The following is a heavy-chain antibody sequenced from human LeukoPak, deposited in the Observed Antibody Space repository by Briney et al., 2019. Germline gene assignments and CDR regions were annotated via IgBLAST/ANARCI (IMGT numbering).Heavy chain of an antibody. CDR2: INPNSGGT. CDR1: GYTFTGYY. V-gene: IGHV1-2*02. J-gene: IGHJ6*03. CDR3: ASYYGSGSAYYMDV. Sequence: EASVKVSCKASGYTFTGYYMHWVRQAPGQGLEWMGWINPNSGGTNYAQKFQGRVTMTRDTSISTAYMELSRLRSDDTAVYYCASYYGSGSAYYMDVWGKGTTVTVSS. D-gene: IGHD3-10*01.